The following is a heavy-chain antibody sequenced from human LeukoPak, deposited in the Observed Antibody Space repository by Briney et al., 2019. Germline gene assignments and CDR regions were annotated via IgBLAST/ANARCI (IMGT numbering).Heavy chain of an antibody. CDR1: GYTLTELS. J-gene: IGHJ6*02. CDR2: FDPEDGET. D-gene: IGHD2-2*02. V-gene: IGHV1-24*01. Sequence: GASVKVSCKVSGYTLTELSMHWVRQAPGKGLEWMGGFDPEDGETIYAQKFQGRVTMTEDTSTDTAYMELSSLRSEDTAVYYSATFYCSSTSCYIDYYYGMDVWGQGTTVTVSS. CDR3: ATFYCSSTSCYIDYYYGMDV.